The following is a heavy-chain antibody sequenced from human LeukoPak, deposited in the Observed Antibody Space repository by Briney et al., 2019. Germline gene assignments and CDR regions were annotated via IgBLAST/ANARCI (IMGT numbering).Heavy chain of an antibody. CDR3: AKDSKLPRNYDILTGYFGY. CDR2: IRYDGSNK. J-gene: IGHJ4*02. CDR1: GFTFSSYG. D-gene: IGHD3-9*01. V-gene: IGHV3-30*02. Sequence: PGGSLRLSCAASGFTFSSYGMHWVLQAPGKGLEWVAFIRYDGSNKYYADSVKGRFTISRDNSKNTLYLQMNSLRAEDTAVYYCAKDSKLPRNYDILTGYFGYWGQGTLVTVSS.